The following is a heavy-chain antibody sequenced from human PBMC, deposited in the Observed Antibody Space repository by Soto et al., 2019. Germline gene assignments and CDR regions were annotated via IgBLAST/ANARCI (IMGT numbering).Heavy chain of an antibody. CDR1: GGTFSSYA. J-gene: IGHJ4*02. CDR3: VLQLWPQGQVDY. V-gene: IGHV1-69*13. Sequence: SVKVSCKASGGTFSSYAISWVRQAPGQGLEWMGGIIPIFGTANYAQKFQGRVTITADESTSTAYMELSSLRSEDTAVYYCVLQLWPQGQVDYWGQGTLVTVS. D-gene: IGHD5-18*01. CDR2: IIPIFGTA.